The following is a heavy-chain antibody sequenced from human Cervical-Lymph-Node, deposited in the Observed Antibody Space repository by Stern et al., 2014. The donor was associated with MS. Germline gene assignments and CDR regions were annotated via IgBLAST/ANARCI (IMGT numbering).Heavy chain of an antibody. CDR3: AREDWNDVNFDY. D-gene: IGHD1-1*01. CDR2: IYYRGST. J-gene: IGHJ4*02. V-gene: IGHV4-61*01. Sequence: QVQLQESGPGLVKPSETLSLTCTVSGGSVSSGSYYWSWIRQPPGKGLEWIGYIYYRGSTNYTPSLKSRVTISVDTSKNQFSLKLSSVTAADTAVYYCAREDWNDVNFDYWGQGTLVTVSS. CDR1: GGSVSSGSYY.